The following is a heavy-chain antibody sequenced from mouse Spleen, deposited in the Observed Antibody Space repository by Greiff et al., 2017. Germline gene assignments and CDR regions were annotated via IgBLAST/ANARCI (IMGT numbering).Heavy chain of an antibody. CDR3: ARKGYYGNYYAMDY. CDR1: GYTFTSYG. D-gene: IGHD2-1*01. V-gene: IGHV1-81*01. Sequence: VQLQQSGAELARPGASVKLSCKASGYTFTSYGISWVKQRTGQGLEWIGEIYPRSGNTYYNEKFKGKATLTADKSSSTAYMELRSLTSEDSAVYFCARKGYYGNYYAMDYWGQGTSVTVSS. CDR2: IYPRSGNT. J-gene: IGHJ4*01.